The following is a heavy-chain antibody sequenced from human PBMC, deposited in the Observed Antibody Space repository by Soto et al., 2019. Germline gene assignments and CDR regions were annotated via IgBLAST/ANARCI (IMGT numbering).Heavy chain of an antibody. CDR3: ARIPLAITMVRGVMDYYGMDG. Sequence: GGSLRLSCAASGFTFSSYGMHWVRQAPGKGLEWVAVIWYDGSNKYYADSVKGRFTISRGNSKNTLYLQMNSLRAEDTAVYYCARIPLAITMVRGVMDYYGMDGWGQGTMVTVAS. CDR1: GFTFSSYG. D-gene: IGHD3-10*01. J-gene: IGHJ6*02. V-gene: IGHV3-33*01. CDR2: IWYDGSNK.